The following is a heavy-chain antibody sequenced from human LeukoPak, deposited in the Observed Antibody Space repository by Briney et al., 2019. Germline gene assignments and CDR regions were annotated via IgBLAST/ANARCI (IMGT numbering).Heavy chain of an antibody. V-gene: IGHV4-59*08. Sequence: SETLSLTCTVSGGSISSYYWSWIRQPPGKGLEWIGYIYYSGSTNYNPSLKSRVTISVDTSKNQFSLKLSSVTAADTAVYYCARHDRAIKGRGALDYWGQGTLVTVSS. CDR3: ARHDRAIKGRGALDY. CDR2: IYYSGST. D-gene: IGHD1-26*01. CDR1: GGSISSYY. J-gene: IGHJ4*02.